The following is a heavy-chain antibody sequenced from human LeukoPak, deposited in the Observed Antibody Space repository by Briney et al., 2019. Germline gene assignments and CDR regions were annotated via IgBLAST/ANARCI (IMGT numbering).Heavy chain of an antibody. Sequence: GGSLRLPCAASGFAFRTYNMNWVRQAPGKGLEWLSFISVSGETIYYADSVRGRLTISRDNAKNSLYLQMNYLRAEDTAVYYCARDRTDYYDRSGDFDYWGQGTLVTVSS. D-gene: IGHD3-22*01. V-gene: IGHV3-48*04. CDR3: ARDRTDYYDRSGDFDY. CDR2: ISVSGETI. CDR1: GFAFRTYN. J-gene: IGHJ4*02.